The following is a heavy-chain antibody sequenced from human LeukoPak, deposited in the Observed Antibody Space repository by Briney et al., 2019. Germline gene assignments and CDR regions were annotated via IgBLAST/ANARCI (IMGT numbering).Heavy chain of an antibody. D-gene: IGHD2-15*01. J-gene: IGHJ4*02. CDR1: GSTFTNYW. Sequence: GASLQISCQGSGSTFTNYWIGWVRRRPGKGLEWMGIINPGDTDTRYSPSFEGQVTISADKSISTAYLQWSSLKASDTAMYYCARYSGAYFLDSWGQGTLVTVSS. V-gene: IGHV5-51*01. CDR2: INPGDTDT. CDR3: ARYSGAYFLDS.